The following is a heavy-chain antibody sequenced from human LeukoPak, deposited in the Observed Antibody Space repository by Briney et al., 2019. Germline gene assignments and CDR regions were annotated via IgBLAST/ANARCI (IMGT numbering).Heavy chain of an antibody. CDR1: GFTFSSYW. CDR2: IKQDGSEK. D-gene: IGHD6-13*01. V-gene: IGHV3-7*01. J-gene: IGHJ3*02. CDR3: ARGLDVVAASNDAFDI. Sequence: GGSLRLSCAASGFTFSSYWMSWVRQAPGKGLEWVANIKQDGSEKYYVDSVKGRFTISRDNAKKSLYLQMNSLRGEDTAVYYCARGLDVVAASNDAFDIWGQGTMVTVSS.